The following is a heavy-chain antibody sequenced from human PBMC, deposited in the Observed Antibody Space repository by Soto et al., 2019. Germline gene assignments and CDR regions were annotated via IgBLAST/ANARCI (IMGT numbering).Heavy chain of an antibody. CDR1: GFNFRNFN. CDR2: VSGSSSYI. CDR3: ARDLRGHYGP. J-gene: IGHJ3*01. D-gene: IGHD4-17*01. V-gene: IGHV3-21*06. Sequence: GGSLRLSCEGSGFNFRNFNMIWVRQAPGKGLEWVSSVSGSSSYIYYADSVKGRFTVSRDNANNLVFLQMNGLRPEDTAMYYCARDLRGHYGPWGQETMVTVS.